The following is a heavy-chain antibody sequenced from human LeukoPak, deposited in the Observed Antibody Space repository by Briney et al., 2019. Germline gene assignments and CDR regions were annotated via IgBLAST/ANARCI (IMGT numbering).Heavy chain of an antibody. CDR2: ISYDGSNK. CDR3: ARETRGAFDY. CDR1: GFTFSSYA. J-gene: IGHJ4*02. Sequence: GRSLRLSCAASGFTFSSYAMHWVRQAPGKGLEWVAVISYDGSNKYYADSVKGRFTISRDDAKKSLYLQMNTLRAEDTAIYYCARETRGAFDYWGQGTLVTVSS. V-gene: IGHV3-30*04. D-gene: IGHD4/OR15-4a*01.